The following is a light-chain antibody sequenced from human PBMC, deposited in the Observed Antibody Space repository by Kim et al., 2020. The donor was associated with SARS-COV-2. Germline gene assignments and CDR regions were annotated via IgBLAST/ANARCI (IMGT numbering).Light chain of an antibody. J-gene: IGLJ3*02. Sequence: GQTVTISGTGGRGNIGDNFVFWYRQLPGAATRLLMYRNDQRPSAVPDRISGSKSGTSASLAISDLRSEDEADYFCASWDETLNSQLFGGGTKVTVL. V-gene: IGLV1-47*01. CDR1: RGNIGDNF. CDR2: RND. CDR3: ASWDETLNSQL.